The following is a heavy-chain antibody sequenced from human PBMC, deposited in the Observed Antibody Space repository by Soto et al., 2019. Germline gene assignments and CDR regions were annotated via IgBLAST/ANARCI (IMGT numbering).Heavy chain of an antibody. V-gene: IGHV3-48*03. CDR2: ISGSGSTS. J-gene: IGHJ4*02. CDR1: GFTFSTYE. CDR3: ARDFPDY. Sequence: GGSLRLSCAASGFTFSTYEMNWVRQAPGKGLEWVSYISGSGSTSLYADFVKGRFTISRDNAKNSLYLQMNSLRAEDTAVYYCARDFPDYWGQGTLVTVSS.